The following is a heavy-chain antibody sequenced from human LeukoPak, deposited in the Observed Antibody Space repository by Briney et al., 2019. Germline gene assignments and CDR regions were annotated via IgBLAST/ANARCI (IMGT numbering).Heavy chain of an antibody. CDR1: GGSFSGYY. CDR2: INHSGST. J-gene: IGHJ4*02. CDR3: ARGEVSFDY. Sequence: SETLSLTCAVYGGSFSGYYWSWIRQPPGKGLEWIGEINHSGSTNYNPSLKSRVTISVDTSKNQFSLKLSSVTAADTAVYYCARGEVSFDYWGQGTLVTVSS. V-gene: IGHV4-34*01.